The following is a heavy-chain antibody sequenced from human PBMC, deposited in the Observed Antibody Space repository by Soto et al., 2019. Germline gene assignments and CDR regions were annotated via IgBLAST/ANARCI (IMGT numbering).Heavy chain of an antibody. V-gene: IGHV4-39*01. J-gene: IGHJ4*02. Sequence: PSETLSLTCTVSGGSISSSSYYWGWIRQPPGKGLEWIGSIYYSGSTYYNPSLKSRVTISVDTSKNQFSLKLSSVTAADTAVYYCARSKDYYDSSGYYGPPLDWGQGTLVTVSS. D-gene: IGHD3-22*01. CDR1: GGSISSSSYY. CDR3: ARSKDYYDSSGYYGPPLD. CDR2: IYYSGST.